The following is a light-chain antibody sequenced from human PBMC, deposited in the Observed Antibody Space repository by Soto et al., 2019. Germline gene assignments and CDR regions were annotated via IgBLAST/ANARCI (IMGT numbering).Light chain of an antibody. Sequence: DIQMTQSPSPLSASVGERVTIPCRPSQSISSYVNWYQQKPGIAPRLLIFVASNLQTGVPSRFSGSGSGTDFTLTISSLQPEDFGTYFCQHTYSTPFTFGPGTKVDI. CDR3: QHTYSTPFT. J-gene: IGKJ3*01. CDR2: VAS. CDR1: QSISSY. V-gene: IGKV1-39*01.